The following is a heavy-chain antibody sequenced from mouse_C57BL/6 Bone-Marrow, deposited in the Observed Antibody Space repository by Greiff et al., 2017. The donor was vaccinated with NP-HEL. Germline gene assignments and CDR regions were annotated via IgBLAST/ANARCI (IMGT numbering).Heavy chain of an antibody. Sequence: EVQLQQSGPELVKPGASVKISCKASGYTFTDYYMNWVKQSHGKSLEWIGDINPNNGGTSYNQKFKGKATLTVDKSSSTAYMELRSLTSEDSAVYYCARGELFYSNLDYWGQGTTLTVSS. D-gene: IGHD2-5*01. CDR2: INPNNGGT. J-gene: IGHJ2*01. CDR3: ARGELFYSNLDY. CDR1: GYTFTDYY. V-gene: IGHV1-26*01.